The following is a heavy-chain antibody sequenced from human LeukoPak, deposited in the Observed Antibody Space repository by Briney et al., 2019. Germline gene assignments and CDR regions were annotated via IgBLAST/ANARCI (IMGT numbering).Heavy chain of an antibody. CDR2: IYYSGST. D-gene: IGHD4-17*01. CDR1: GGSISRYY. V-gene: IGHV4-59*01. Sequence: SETLSLTCTVSGGSISRYYWSWIRQPPGKGREWIGYIYYSGSTNYNPSLKSRVNISVDTSKNQFSLKLSSVTAADTAVYYCARVNGVRYYYYYYGMDVWGQGTTVTVSS. CDR3: ARVNGVRYYYYYYGMDV. J-gene: IGHJ6*02.